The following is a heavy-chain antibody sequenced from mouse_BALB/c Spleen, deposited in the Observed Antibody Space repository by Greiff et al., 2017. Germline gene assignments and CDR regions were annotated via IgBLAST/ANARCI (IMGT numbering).Heavy chain of an antibody. CDR1: GFTFSSYG. J-gene: IGHJ4*01. V-gene: IGHV5-6-3*01. CDR3: ARGKYGNTYAMDY. CDR2: INSNGGST. Sequence: EVKLMESGGGLVQPGGSLKLSCAASGFTFSSYGMSWVRQTPDKRLELVATINSNGGSTYYPDSVKGRFTISRDNAKNTLYLQMSSLKSEDTAMYYCARGKYGNTYAMDYWGQGTSVTVSS. D-gene: IGHD2-10*02.